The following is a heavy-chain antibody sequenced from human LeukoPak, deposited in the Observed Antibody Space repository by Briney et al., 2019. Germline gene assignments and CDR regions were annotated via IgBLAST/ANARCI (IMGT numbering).Heavy chain of an antibody. J-gene: IGHJ4*02. CDR2: INSDGSRT. Sequence: PGGSLRLSCAASGFTFSAYSLHWVRQAPGKGLVWVSRINSDGSRTDYADSVKGRFTVSRDNAKNTLYLQMNSLRAEDTAVYYCARREGYCSGGTCYFDNWGQGTLVTVSS. CDR1: GFTFSAYS. D-gene: IGHD2-15*01. V-gene: IGHV3-74*01. CDR3: ARREGYCSGGTCYFDN.